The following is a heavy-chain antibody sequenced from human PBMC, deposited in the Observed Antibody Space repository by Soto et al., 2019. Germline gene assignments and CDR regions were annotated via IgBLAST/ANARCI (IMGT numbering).Heavy chain of an antibody. CDR3: ARHDDIVVVVAAPIFYFDY. D-gene: IGHD2-15*01. CDR1: GGSISSSSYY. CDR2: IYYSGST. J-gene: IGHJ4*02. V-gene: IGHV4-39*01. Sequence: SETLSLTCTVSGGSISSSSYYWGWIRQPPGKGLEWIGSIYYSGSTYYNPSLKSRVTISVDTSKNQFSLKLSSVTAADTAVYYCARHDDIVVVVAAPIFYFDYWGQGTLVTAPQ.